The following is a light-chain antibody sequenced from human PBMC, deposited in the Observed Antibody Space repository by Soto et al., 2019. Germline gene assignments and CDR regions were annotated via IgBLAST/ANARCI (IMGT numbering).Light chain of an antibody. CDR1: SSNIGSNY. Sequence: QAVVTQPPSASGTPGQRVTISCSGSSSNIGSNYVYWYQQLPGTAPKLLIYRNNPRPSGVPDRFSGSKSGTSASLAISGLRSEDEADYYCAAWDDSLSGPSYVFGTGTKLTVL. J-gene: IGLJ1*01. CDR2: RNN. V-gene: IGLV1-47*01. CDR3: AAWDDSLSGPSYV.